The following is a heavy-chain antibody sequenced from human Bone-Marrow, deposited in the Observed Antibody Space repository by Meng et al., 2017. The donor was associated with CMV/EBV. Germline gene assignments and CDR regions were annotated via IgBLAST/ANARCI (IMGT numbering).Heavy chain of an antibody. Sequence: GESLKISCAASGFTFSSYALHWVRQAPGKGLEWVAVISYDGSNEYYADSVKGRFTISRDSSKKTLYLQMNSLRVEDTAVYYCVRDFAATMVWAFHIWGQGTMVTVSS. CDR3: VRDFAATMVWAFHI. J-gene: IGHJ3*02. CDR2: ISYDGSNE. V-gene: IGHV3-30-3*01. CDR1: GFTFSSYA. D-gene: IGHD5-24*01.